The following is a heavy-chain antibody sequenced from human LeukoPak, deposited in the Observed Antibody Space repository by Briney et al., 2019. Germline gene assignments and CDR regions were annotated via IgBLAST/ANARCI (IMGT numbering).Heavy chain of an antibody. D-gene: IGHD3-10*01. CDR3: ARQSLGRGQIDY. CDR2: IYYSGST. J-gene: IGHJ4*02. CDR1: GGSISSSSYY. V-gene: IGHV4-39*01. Sequence: SETLSLTCTVSGGSISSSSYYCGWIRQPPGKGLEWIGSIYYSGSTYYNPSLKSRVTISVDTSKNQFPLKLSSVPAADSAVYYCARQSLGRGQIDYWGQGTLVTVSS.